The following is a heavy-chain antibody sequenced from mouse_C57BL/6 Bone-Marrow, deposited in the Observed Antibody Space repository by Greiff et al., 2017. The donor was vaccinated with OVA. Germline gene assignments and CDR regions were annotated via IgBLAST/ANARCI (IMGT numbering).Heavy chain of an antibody. J-gene: IGHJ4*01. V-gene: IGHV2-6-1*01. CDR1: GFSLTSYG. D-gene: IGHD2-3*01. CDR2: IWSDGST. CDR3: ARHDGYYEDYYAMDY. Sequence: VQLVESGPGLVAPSQSLSITCTVSGFSLTSYGVHWVRQPPGKGLVWLVVIWSDGSTTYNSALNSSLSISKDNSKSQVFLKMNSLQTDDTAMYYCARHDGYYEDYYAMDYWGQGTSVTVSS.